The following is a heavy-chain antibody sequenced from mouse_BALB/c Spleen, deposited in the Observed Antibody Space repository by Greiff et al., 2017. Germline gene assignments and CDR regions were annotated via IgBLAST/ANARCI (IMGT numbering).Heavy chain of an antibody. CDR3: ARGRYYGSSYYFDY. J-gene: IGHJ2*01. D-gene: IGHD1-1*01. CDR2: ISSGGST. Sequence: EVKLVESGGGLVKPGGSLKLSCAASGFTFSSYAMSWVRQTPEKRLEWVASISSGGSTYYPDSVKGRFTISRDIARNILYLQMSSLRSEDTAMYYCARGRYYGSSYYFDYWGQGTTLTVSS. V-gene: IGHV5-6-5*01. CDR1: GFTFSSYA.